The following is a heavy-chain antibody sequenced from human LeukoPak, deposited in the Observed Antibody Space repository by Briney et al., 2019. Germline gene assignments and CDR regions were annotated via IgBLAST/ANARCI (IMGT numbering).Heavy chain of an antibody. Sequence: ASVKVSCKASGGTFSSYAISWVRQAPGQGLEWMGGIIPIFGTANYAQKFQGRVTITADESTSTAYMELSSLRSEDTAVYYCALLEWPPVLGFDYWGQGTLVTVSS. CDR3: ALLEWPPVLGFDY. CDR2: IIPIFGTA. CDR1: GGTFSSYA. J-gene: IGHJ4*02. D-gene: IGHD3-3*01. V-gene: IGHV1-69*13.